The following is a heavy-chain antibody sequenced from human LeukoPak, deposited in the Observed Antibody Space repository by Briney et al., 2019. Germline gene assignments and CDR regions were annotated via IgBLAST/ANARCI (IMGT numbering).Heavy chain of an antibody. CDR3: ARMGGNLSR. D-gene: IGHD1-26*01. CDR2: ISRSGTNI. V-gene: IGHV3-48*03. CDR1: GFTFSTSD. Sequence: GGSLRLSCVASGFTFSTSDMNWVRPAPGKGLDWVSYISRSGTNIYYAESVKGRFTISRDNAKKSLYLQMNSLRVEDTAVYYCARMGGNLSRWGQGTLVTVSS. J-gene: IGHJ4*02.